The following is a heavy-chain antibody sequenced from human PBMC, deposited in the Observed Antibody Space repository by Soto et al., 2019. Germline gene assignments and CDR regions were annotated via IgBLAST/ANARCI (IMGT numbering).Heavy chain of an antibody. CDR2: IIPIFGTA. D-gene: IGHD4-17*01. CDR1: GGTFSSYA. CDR3: ASPHMNTVTRRVVASAFDI. J-gene: IGHJ3*02. Sequence: ASVKVSCKASGGTFSSYAISWVRQAPGQGLEWMGGIIPIFGTANYAQKFQGRVTITADESTSTAYMELSSLRSEDTAVYYCASPHMNTVTRRVVASAFDIWGQGTRVTVSS. V-gene: IGHV1-69*13.